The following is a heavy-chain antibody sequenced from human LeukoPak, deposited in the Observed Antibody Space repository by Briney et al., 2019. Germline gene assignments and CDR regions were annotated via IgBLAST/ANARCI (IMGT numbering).Heavy chain of an antibody. J-gene: IGHJ5*02. D-gene: IGHD3-10*01. Sequence: GGSLRLSCAASGFIFDDYGMTWVRQAPGKGLEWVSGINWNGGSTGYGDSVKGRFTISRDNVKNSLYLQMNSLRAEDTALYFCVRISIAMIRGVTNWFDPWGEGTLVTVSP. CDR1: GFIFDDYG. CDR2: INWNGGST. V-gene: IGHV3-20*04. CDR3: VRISIAMIRGVTNWFDP.